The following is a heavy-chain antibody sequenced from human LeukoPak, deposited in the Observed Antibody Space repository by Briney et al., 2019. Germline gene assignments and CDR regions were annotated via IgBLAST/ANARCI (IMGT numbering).Heavy chain of an antibody. Sequence: PSETLSLTCTVSGGSISSGAYYWSWIRQFPGRGLEWTAYIYHTGNTYYNPSLKSRLTISLDTSNNQFSLKLSSVTAADTAVYYCARDLSGYGASDYWGQGTLVTVSS. CDR2: IYHTGNT. V-gene: IGHV4-31*03. D-gene: IGHD3-22*01. CDR3: ARDLSGYGASDY. CDR1: GGSISSGAYY. J-gene: IGHJ4*02.